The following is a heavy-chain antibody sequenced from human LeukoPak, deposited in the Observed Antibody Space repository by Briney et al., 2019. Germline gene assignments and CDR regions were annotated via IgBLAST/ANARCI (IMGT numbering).Heavy chain of an antibody. CDR2: IYQDGREK. D-gene: IGHD6-13*01. J-gene: IGHJ4*02. CDR1: GFTFSSHL. V-gene: IGHV3-7*04. Sequence: GGSLRLSCAASGFTFSSHLMTWVRQAPGKGLEWVANIYQDGREKYYAGSVKGRFTISRDNAKNSLFLQMDSLRAEDTAVYYCAGERHSSSWYDYWGQGTLVTVSS. CDR3: AGERHSSSWYDY.